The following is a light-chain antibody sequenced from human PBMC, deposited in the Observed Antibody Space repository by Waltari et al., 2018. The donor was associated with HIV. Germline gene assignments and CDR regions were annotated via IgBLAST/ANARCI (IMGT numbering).Light chain of an antibody. Sequence: DIQMTQSPSSLSASVGDRVTITCQASQDISNYLNWYQQKPGKAPKLLIYDASNLETGVPSRFSGSGSGTDFTFTISSLQPEDIATYHCQQYHNLPLTFGGGTKVEIK. J-gene: IGKJ4*01. V-gene: IGKV1-33*01. CDR3: QQYHNLPLT. CDR2: DAS. CDR1: QDISNY.